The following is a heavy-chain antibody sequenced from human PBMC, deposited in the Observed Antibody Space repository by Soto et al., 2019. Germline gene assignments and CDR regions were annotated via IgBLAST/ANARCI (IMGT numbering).Heavy chain of an antibody. Sequence: QVQLVESGGGLVKPGGSLRLSCAASGFTFSDYYMSWIRQAPGKGLEWVSYISNSGRTLYYADSMKGRFTISRDNAKNSLYPQINSLRSEHTAVYYCARDLVAVSGGVYSSSSGGYFFDFWGQGTLVTVSS. CDR2: ISNSGRTL. D-gene: IGHD6-6*01. J-gene: IGHJ4*02. CDR3: ARDLVAVSGGVYSSSSGGYFFDF. CDR1: GFTFSDYY. V-gene: IGHV3-11*01.